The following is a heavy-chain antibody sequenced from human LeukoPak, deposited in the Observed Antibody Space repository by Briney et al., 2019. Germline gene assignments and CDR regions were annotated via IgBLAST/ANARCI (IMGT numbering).Heavy chain of an antibody. Sequence: GGSLRLSCAASGFTFDDYAMHWVRQAPGKGLEWVSGISWNSGSIGYADSVKGRFTISRDNAKNSLYLQMNSLRAEDTALYYCAKDILGGADYGDKDYYYYGMDVWGQGTTVTVSS. J-gene: IGHJ6*02. V-gene: IGHV3-9*01. CDR2: ISWNSGSI. CDR3: AKDILGGADYGDKDYYYYGMDV. CDR1: GFTFDDYA. D-gene: IGHD4-23*01.